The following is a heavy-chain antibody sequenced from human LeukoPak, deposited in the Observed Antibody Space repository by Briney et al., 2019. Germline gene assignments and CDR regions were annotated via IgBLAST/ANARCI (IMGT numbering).Heavy chain of an antibody. CDR2: ISYDGSNK. Sequence: GRSLRLSCAASGFTFSSSGMHWVRQAPGKGLEWVAVISYDGSNKYYAESVKGRFTISRDNARNSLYLQMNSLRAEDTAVYYCAKEAGQDYGALDAFDVWGQGTMVTVSS. CDR3: AKEAGQDYGALDAFDV. D-gene: IGHD4-17*01. V-gene: IGHV3-30*18. CDR1: GFTFSSSG. J-gene: IGHJ3*01.